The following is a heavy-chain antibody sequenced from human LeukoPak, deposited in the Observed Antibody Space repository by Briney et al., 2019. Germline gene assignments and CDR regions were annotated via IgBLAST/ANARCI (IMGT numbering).Heavy chain of an antibody. Sequence: PGGSLRLSCAASGFTVSSNYMSWVRQAPGKGLEWVSVIYSGGSTYYADSVKGRFTISRDNSKNTLYLQMNSLRAEDTAVYYRARGDILTGYQFDYWGQGTLVTVSS. CDR2: IYSGGST. J-gene: IGHJ4*02. CDR1: GFTVSSNY. D-gene: IGHD3-9*01. CDR3: ARGDILTGYQFDY. V-gene: IGHV3-66*01.